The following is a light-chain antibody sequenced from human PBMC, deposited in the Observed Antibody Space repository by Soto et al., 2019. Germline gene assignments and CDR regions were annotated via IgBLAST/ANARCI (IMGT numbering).Light chain of an antibody. CDR2: AAS. J-gene: IGKJ1*01. CDR1: QYISSY. Sequence: IQLTQSPASLSSTVGDRFTVTCRASQYISSYLNWYSQKPGKAPKLLIYAASSLQSGVPSRFSGSGSGTEFTLTISTLQPDDFATYYCQQYSSYWTFGQGTKVDNK. CDR3: QQYSSYWT. V-gene: IGKV1-5*01.